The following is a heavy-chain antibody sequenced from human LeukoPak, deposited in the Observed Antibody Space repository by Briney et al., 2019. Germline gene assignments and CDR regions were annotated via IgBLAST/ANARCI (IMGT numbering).Heavy chain of an antibody. Sequence: GCLRLSRAASGFTFRSYSMNWVPQAPGKGLEWGSSISSSSSYIYYAGSVTGRFPISRDNAKNSLYLQMNSLRAEDTAVYYCARDGFSNLYLDYWGQGTLVTVSS. CDR2: ISSSSSYI. CDR1: GFTFRSYS. V-gene: IGHV3-21*01. J-gene: IGHJ4*02. D-gene: IGHD6-13*01. CDR3: ARDGFSNLYLDY.